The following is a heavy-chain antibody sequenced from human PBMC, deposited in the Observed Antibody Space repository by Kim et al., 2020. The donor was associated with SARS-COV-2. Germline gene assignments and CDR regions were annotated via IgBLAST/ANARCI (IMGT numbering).Heavy chain of an antibody. Sequence: SPSFQGHVTISADKSISTAYLQWSSLKASDTAMYYCARHCSGGSCSWFDPWGQGTLVTVSS. D-gene: IGHD2-15*01. V-gene: IGHV5-10-1*01. J-gene: IGHJ5*02. CDR3: ARHCSGGSCSWFDP.